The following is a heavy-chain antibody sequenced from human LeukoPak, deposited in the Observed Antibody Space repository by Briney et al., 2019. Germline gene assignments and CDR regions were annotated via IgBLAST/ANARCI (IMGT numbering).Heavy chain of an antibody. CDR2: IKEDGSEK. V-gene: IGHV3-7*01. Sequence: GGSLRLSCAASGFTFSSSWMSWVRQAPGKGLEWVANIKEDGSEKYYVDSVKGRFTISRDNAKNSLYLQMNSLRAEDTAVYYCARVGVWPVDYWGQGILVTVSS. CDR1: GFTFSSSW. J-gene: IGHJ4*02. D-gene: IGHD1-26*01. CDR3: ARVGVWPVDY.